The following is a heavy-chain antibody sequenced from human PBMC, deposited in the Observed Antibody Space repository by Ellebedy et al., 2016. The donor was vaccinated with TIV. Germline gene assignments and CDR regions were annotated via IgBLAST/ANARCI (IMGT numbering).Heavy chain of an antibody. CDR2: ISGSGGST. Sequence: GGSLRLSXAASGFTFSSYAMSWVRQAPGKGLEWVSAISGSGGSTYYADSVKGRFTISRDNSKNTLYLQMDSLRAEDTAVYYCAKEEIAVAGRDRRFRLPNYGMDVWGQGTTVTVSS. CDR3: AKEEIAVAGRDRRFRLPNYGMDV. CDR1: GFTFSSYA. J-gene: IGHJ6*02. D-gene: IGHD6-19*01. V-gene: IGHV3-23*01.